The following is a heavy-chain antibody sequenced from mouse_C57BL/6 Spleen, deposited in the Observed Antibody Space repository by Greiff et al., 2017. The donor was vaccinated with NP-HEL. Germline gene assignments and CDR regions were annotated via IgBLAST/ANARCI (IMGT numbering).Heavy chain of an antibody. J-gene: IGHJ1*03. CDR2: IDPSDSYT. D-gene: IGHD1-2*01. V-gene: IGHV1-50*01. Sequence: QVQLQQPGAELVKPGASVKLSCKASGYTFTSYWMQWVKQRPGQGLEWIGEIDPSDSYTNYNQKFKGKATLTVDTSSSTAYMQLSSLTSEDSAVYYCARRLGLWYFDVWGTGTTVTVSS. CDR3: ARRLGLWYFDV. CDR1: GYTFTSYW.